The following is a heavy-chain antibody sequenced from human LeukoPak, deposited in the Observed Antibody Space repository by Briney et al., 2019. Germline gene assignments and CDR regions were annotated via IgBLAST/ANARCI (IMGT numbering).Heavy chain of an antibody. CDR3: ARVFGCFDL. V-gene: IGHV4-34*01. D-gene: IGHD3-10*02. CDR2: INHSGST. J-gene: IGHJ2*01. CDR1: GGSFSGYY. Sequence: SETLSLTCAVYGGSFSGYYWSWIRQPPGKGLEWIGEINHSGSTNYNPSLKSRVTISVDTSKNQFSLKLISVTAADTAVYYCARVFGCFDLWGRGTLVTVSS.